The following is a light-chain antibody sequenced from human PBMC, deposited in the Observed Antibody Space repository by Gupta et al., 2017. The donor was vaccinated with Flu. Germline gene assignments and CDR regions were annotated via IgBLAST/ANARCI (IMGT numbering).Light chain of an antibody. CDR3: QQRSNWPPLT. V-gene: IGKV3-11*01. J-gene: IGKJ4*01. CDR1: QSVSTD. CDR2: DAS. Sequence: IVLTPSPATLSLCPGTRATLSCRASQSVSTDLAWYQQKPGQDPRLLISDASNRATGIPARFSGSGSGTNFTPTISSLEPEDFAVYYCQQRSNWPPLTFGGGTKVEIK.